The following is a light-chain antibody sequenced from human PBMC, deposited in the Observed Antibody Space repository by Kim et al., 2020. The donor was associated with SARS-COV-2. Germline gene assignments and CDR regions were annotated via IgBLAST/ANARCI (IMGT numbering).Light chain of an antibody. J-gene: IGKJ5*01. CDR2: GAS. V-gene: IGKV3-20*01. Sequence: LSPGKRAPLSCRGSQRTTDVAWYQQRPGQALRLLIYGASSRAIGIPDRFSGSVSGTDFTLTISRLEPEDFGVYYCQQYGSSPPITFGQGTRMEIK. CDR1: QRTTD. CDR3: QQYGSSPPIT.